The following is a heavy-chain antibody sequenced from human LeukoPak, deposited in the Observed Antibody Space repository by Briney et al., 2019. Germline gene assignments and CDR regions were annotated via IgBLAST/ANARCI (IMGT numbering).Heavy chain of an antibody. Sequence: WASVKVSCKASGYTFTSYYMHWVRQAPGQGLEWMGIINPSGGSTSYAQKFQGRVTMTRDTSTSTVYMELSRLRSDDTAVYYCASGGGRGGYKYWGQGTLVTVSS. D-gene: IGHD2-15*01. CDR1: GYTFTSYY. V-gene: IGHV1-46*01. CDR3: ASGGGRGGYKY. J-gene: IGHJ4*02. CDR2: INPSGGST.